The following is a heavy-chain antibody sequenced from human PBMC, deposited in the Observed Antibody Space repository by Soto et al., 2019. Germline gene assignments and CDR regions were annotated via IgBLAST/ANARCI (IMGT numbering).Heavy chain of an antibody. Sequence: SEALALTCAVSGGSISYYYWSWIRQSAGKGLEWIGRIYPSGSTNYNPSLKGRVTMSVDTSNNQFSLNLGSVTAADTAVYYCARDRTAAGPSNWFDPWGQGTLVPVSS. CDR2: IYPSGST. V-gene: IGHV4-4*07. CDR3: ARDRTAAGPSNWFDP. J-gene: IGHJ5*02. D-gene: IGHD6-13*01. CDR1: GGSISYYY.